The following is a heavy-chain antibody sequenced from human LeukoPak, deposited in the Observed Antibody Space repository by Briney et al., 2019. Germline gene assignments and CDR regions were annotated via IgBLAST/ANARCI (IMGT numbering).Heavy chain of an antibody. J-gene: IGHJ4*02. CDR2: INPNSGDT. Sequence: ASVKVSCKASGYTFTSYDINWVRQATGQGLEWMGWINPNSGDTDYAQKFQGRVTMTRDTSISTVYMELSRLRSDDTALYYCARGYCSSTGCYDYFDSWGQGTLVTVSS. CDR1: GYTFTSYD. CDR3: ARGYCSSTGCYDYFDS. V-gene: IGHV1-2*02. D-gene: IGHD2-2*01.